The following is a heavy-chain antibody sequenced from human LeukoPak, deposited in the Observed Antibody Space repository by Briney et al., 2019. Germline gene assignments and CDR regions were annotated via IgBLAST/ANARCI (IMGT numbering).Heavy chain of an antibody. CDR2: MNPNSGNT. J-gene: IGHJ6*03. Sequence: ASVKVSCKASGYTFTSYDINWVRQATGQGLDWMGWMNPNSGNTGYAQKFQGRVTMTRNTSISTAYMELSSLRSEDTAVYYCARADSWGEFYYYYYYMDVWGKGTTVTVSS. CDR3: ARADSWGEFYYYYYYMDV. V-gene: IGHV1-8*01. D-gene: IGHD3-16*01. CDR1: GYTFTSYD.